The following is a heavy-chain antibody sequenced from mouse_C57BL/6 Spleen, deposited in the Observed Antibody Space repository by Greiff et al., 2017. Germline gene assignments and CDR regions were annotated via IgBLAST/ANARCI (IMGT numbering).Heavy chain of an antibody. J-gene: IGHJ4*01. V-gene: IGHV8-9*01. Sequence: QVTLKVCGPGILQPSQTLSLTCSFSVFSLSTFGMGVSWIRQPSGKGLEWLAHIYWDEDKHYKPSLKSRLTISKDTSNNQVFLTITTVDTADTATYYSTRRDYYAMDYWGQGTSVTVSS. CDR2: IYWDEDK. CDR1: VFSLSTFGMG. CDR3: TRRDYYAMDY.